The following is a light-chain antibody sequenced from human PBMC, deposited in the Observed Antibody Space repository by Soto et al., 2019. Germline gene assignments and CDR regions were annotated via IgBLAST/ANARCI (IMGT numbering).Light chain of an antibody. CDR3: QQYNNWLGA. CDR2: DAS. J-gene: IGKJ4*01. CDR1: QSVSSY. Sequence: EIVLAQSPARLCLSPGERATLSCRASQSVSSYLAWYQQKPGQAPRLLIYDASNRATGIPARFSGSGSGTDFTLTISSLEPEDFAVYYCQQYNNWLGAFGGGTKVDI. V-gene: IGKV3-11*01.